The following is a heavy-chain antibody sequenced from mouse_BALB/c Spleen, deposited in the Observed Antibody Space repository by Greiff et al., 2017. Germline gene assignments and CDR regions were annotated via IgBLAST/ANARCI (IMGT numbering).Heavy chain of an antibody. CDR1: GFTFSSYT. Sequence: EVHLVESGGGLVQPGGSLKLSCAASGFTFSSYTMSWVRQTPEKRLEWVAYISNGGGSTYYPDTVKGRFTISRDNAKNTLYLQMSSLKSEDTAMYYCARLQLGRDYFDYGGQGTTLTVSS. D-gene: IGHD4-1*02. CDR2: ISNGGGST. V-gene: IGHV5-12-2*01. J-gene: IGHJ2*01. CDR3: ARLQLGRDYFDY.